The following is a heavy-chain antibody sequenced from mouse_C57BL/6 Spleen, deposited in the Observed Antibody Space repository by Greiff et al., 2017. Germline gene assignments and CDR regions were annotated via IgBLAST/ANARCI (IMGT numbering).Heavy chain of an antibody. CDR3: ASGITTVVATRFDD. CDR2: IYPGDGDT. J-gene: IGHJ2*01. Sequence: QVQLQQSGPELVKPGASVKISCKASGYTFSSSWMNWVKQRTGKGLEWIGRIYPGDGDTNYNGKFKGKATLTADKSSSTAYMQLSSLTSEDSAVYFCASGITTVVATRFDDWGTGTTLTVSS. D-gene: IGHD1-1*01. CDR1: GYTFSSSW. V-gene: IGHV1-82*01.